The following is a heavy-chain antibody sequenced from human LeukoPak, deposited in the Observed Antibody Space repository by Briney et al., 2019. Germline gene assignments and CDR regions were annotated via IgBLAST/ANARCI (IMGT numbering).Heavy chain of an antibody. V-gene: IGHV3-48*03. J-gene: IGHJ4*02. CDR2: INSSGSTI. Sequence: PGGSLRLSCAGSGFTFSSYEMNWVRQAPGKGLEWVSYINSSGSTIYYADSVKGRFTISRDNAKNSLYLQMNSLRADDTAVYYCVRPSGIAVSGGTDYWGQGTLVTVSS. CDR1: GFTFSSYE. CDR3: VRPSGIAVSGGTDY. D-gene: IGHD6-19*01.